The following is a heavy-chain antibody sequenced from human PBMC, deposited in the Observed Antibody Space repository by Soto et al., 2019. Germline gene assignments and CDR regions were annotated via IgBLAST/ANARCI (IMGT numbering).Heavy chain of an antibody. V-gene: IGHV3-30-3*01. D-gene: IGHD6-19*01. CDR3: TRESRDSSGWYGAFDI. CDR1: GFTFSSYA. CDR2: ISYDGSNK. J-gene: IGHJ3*02. Sequence: QVQLVESGGGVVQPGRSLRLSCAASGFTFSSYAMHWVRQAPGKGLEWVAVISYDGSNKYYADSVKGRFTISRDNSKNTLYLQMNSLQTEDTAVYYCTRESRDSSGWYGAFDIWGQGTMVTVSS.